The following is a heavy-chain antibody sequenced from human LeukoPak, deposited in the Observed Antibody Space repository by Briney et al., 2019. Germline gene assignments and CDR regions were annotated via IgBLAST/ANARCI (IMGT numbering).Heavy chain of an antibody. CDR2: IYYSGSI. Sequence: SETLSLTCTVSGGSISRHHWSWLPQPPGKGLEWIGYIYYSGSINYNTSLRGRVTISVDTSKNQFSLKLSSVTAADTAVYYCARTSWLQSSYYFDYWGQGTLVTVSS. CDR1: GGSISRHH. V-gene: IGHV4-59*08. CDR3: ARTSWLQSSYYFDY. J-gene: IGHJ4*02. D-gene: IGHD5-24*01.